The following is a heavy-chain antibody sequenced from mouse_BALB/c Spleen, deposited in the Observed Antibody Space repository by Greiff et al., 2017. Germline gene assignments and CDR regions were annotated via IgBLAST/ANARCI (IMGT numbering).Heavy chain of an antibody. CDR3: ASYGNYVHYAMDY. V-gene: IGHV2-9*02. CDR2: IWAGGST. J-gene: IGHJ4*01. CDR1: GFSLTSYG. D-gene: IGHD2-1*01. Sequence: QVQLMESGPGLVAPSQSLSITCTVSGFSLTSYGVHWVRQPPGKGLEWLGVIWAGGSTNYNSALMSRLSISKDNSKSQVFLKMNSLQTDDTAMYYCASYGNYVHYAMDYWGQGTSVTVSS.